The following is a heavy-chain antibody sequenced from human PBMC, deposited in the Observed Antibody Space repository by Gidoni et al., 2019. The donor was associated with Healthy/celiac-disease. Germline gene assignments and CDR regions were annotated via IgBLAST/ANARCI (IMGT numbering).Heavy chain of an antibody. CDR3: AKDRHIVVGLDAFDI. CDR2: ISCSGGST. Sequence: EVQLLESGGGLVQPGGSLRLSCAASGFTFSSYAMSWVRQAPGKGLEWVSAISCSGGSTYYADSVNGRFTISRDNSKNTLYLQMNSLRAEDTAVYYCAKDRHIVVGLDAFDIWGQGTMVTVSS. D-gene: IGHD3-22*01. J-gene: IGHJ3*02. CDR1: GFTFSSYA. V-gene: IGHV3-23*01.